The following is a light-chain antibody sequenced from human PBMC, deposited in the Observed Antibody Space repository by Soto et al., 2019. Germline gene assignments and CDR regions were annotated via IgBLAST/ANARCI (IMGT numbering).Light chain of an antibody. Sequence: DFQMTQSPSSLSASVGDRVTITCRANQAISNYLAWYHQRPGKVPQVLIYAASTLQSGVPSRFSGRGSGSEFTLTINGLQPEDVGTYYCQRYNGAPYTFGQWTKVEIK. CDR2: AAS. CDR3: QRYNGAPYT. J-gene: IGKJ2*01. CDR1: QAISNY. V-gene: IGKV1-27*01.